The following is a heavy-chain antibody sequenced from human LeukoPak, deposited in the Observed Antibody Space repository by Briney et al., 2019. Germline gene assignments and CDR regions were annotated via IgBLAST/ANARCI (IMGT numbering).Heavy chain of an antibody. CDR3: VTQISGWVY. V-gene: IGHV3-64D*06. Sequence: GGSLRLSCSASGFTFSIRGMHWVRQAPGKGLEYVSGSSANGGSTYYADSVKGRFIISRDNSKNTVYLQMSSLRPEDTAVYYCVTQISGWVYWGQGTLVTVSS. D-gene: IGHD6-19*01. CDR2: SSANGGST. CDR1: GFTFSIRG. J-gene: IGHJ4*02.